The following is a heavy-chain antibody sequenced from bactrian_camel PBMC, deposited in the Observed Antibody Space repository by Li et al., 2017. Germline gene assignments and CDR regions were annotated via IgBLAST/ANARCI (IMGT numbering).Heavy chain of an antibody. Sequence: QVQLVESGGGSVQAGGSLRLSCVASESTSACMGWFRQTPGKERERVGSFSILTDTAYIVDSVKGRFTVSQDNAKNALYLQMNSLKPEDTAMYYCASRWRSWACTMRHLDYSSWGQGTQVTVS. J-gene: IGHJ6*01. CDR3: ASRWRSWACTMRHLDYSS. D-gene: IGHD4*01. V-gene: IGHV3S68*01. CDR1: ESTSAC. CDR2: FSILTDTA.